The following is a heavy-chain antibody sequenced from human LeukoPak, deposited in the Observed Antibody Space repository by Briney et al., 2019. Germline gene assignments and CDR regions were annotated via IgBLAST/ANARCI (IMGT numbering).Heavy chain of an antibody. CDR1: GFTFSSYS. V-gene: IGHV3-21*01. D-gene: IGHD5-12*01. Sequence: GGSLRLSCAASGFTFSSYSMNWVRQAPGKGLEWVSSISSSSSYLYYADSVKGRFTISRDNAKNSLYLQMNSLRAEDTAVYYCARDNAYDYYYYGMDVWGKGTTVTVSS. CDR2: ISSSSSYL. CDR3: ARDNAYDYYYYGMDV. J-gene: IGHJ6*04.